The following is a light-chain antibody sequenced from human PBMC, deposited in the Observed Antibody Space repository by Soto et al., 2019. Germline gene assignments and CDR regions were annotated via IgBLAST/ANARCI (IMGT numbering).Light chain of an antibody. CDR2: GNN. CDR3: QSYDSRLSGSV. V-gene: IGLV1-40*01. J-gene: IGLJ2*01. CDR1: SSNIGAGSD. Sequence: QSVLTQPPSVSGAPGQSVTISCTGSSSNIGAGSDVHWYQHFPGTPPKVLIYGNNNRPSGVPDRFSGSKSGTSASLSITGLQADDEADYYCQSYDSRLSGSVFGGGTKLTVL.